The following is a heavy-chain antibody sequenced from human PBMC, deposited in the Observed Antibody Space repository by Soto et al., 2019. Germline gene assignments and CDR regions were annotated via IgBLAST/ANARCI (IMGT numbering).Heavy chain of an antibody. CDR2: ISPGHASP. J-gene: IGHJ3*01. CDR1: GYTFTKHY. CDR3: ARGSSSGSGGGGVLNV. Sequence: QVQLAQSGAEVKKPGASVKVSCQASGYTFTKHYMNWVRQAPGQGLEWMGVISPGHASPRYAQKFRGRVTVTSITSTSTVCMVLTRLLTDDRAVYYCARGSSSGSGGGGVLNVWGQGTMVTVSS. D-gene: IGHD3-10*01. V-gene: IGHV1-46*01.